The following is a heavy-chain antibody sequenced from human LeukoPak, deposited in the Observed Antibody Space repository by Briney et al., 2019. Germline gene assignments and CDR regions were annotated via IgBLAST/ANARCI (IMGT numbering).Heavy chain of an antibody. D-gene: IGHD4-23*01. Sequence: GGSLRLSCAASGFSLNNYAMSWVRQAPGRGLEWVSAISTTGGSTYYADSVKGRFTVSRDNSKNTLSLQMDSLRVEDTALYYCAKDWTTVVTPKGYYFDSWGQGTLVTVSS. J-gene: IGHJ4*02. V-gene: IGHV3-23*01. CDR2: ISTTGGST. CDR1: GFSLNNYA. CDR3: AKDWTTVVTPKGYYFDS.